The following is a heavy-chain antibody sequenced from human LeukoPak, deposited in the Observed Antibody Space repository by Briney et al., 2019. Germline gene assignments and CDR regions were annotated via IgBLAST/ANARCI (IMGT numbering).Heavy chain of an antibody. Sequence: SETLSLTCTVSGGSISSYYWSWIRQPPEKGLEWIGYVYFTGNTNYNPSLKSRVTISMDTPKNQISLTVTSVTAADTAVYYCARHPFSSPFDFWGQGTLVAVSS. CDR1: GGSISSYY. CDR2: VYFTGNT. V-gene: IGHV4-59*08. J-gene: IGHJ4*02. CDR3: ARHPFSSPFDF.